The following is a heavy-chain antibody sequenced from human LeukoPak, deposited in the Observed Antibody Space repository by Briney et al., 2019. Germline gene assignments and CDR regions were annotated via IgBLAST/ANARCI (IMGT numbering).Heavy chain of an antibody. J-gene: IGHJ4*02. V-gene: IGHV1-18*01. CDR1: GYTFTSYG. CDR3: ARDSSAYYYDSSGYYLGIKSYYFDY. D-gene: IGHD3-22*01. CDR2: ISAYNGNT. Sequence: ASVKVSCKASGYTFTSYGISWVRQAPGQGLEWMGWISAYNGNTNYAQKLQGRVTMTTDTSTSTAYTELRSLRSDDTAVYYCARDSSAYYYDSSGYYLGIKSYYFDYWGQGTLVTVSS.